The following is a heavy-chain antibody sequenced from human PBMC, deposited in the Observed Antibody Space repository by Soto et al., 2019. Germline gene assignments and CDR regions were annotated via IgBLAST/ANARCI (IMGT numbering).Heavy chain of an antibody. CDR3: ARRQYSSGWYYFDY. J-gene: IGHJ4*01. D-gene: IGHD6-19*01. CDR1: GFTFSDYY. CDR2: ISSSSSYT. Sequence: GGSLRLSCAASGFTFSDYYMSWIRQAPGKGLEWVSYISSSSSYTNYADSVKGRFTISRDNAKNSLYLQMNSLRAEDTAVYYCARRQYSSGWYYFDYWAHGPLVTLSS. V-gene: IGHV3-11*06.